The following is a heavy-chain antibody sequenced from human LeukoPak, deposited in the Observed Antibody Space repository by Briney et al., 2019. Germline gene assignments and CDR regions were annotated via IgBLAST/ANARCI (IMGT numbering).Heavy chain of an antibody. V-gene: IGHV1-2*02. D-gene: IGHD2-8*02. CDR2: FDPKSGGT. CDR3: ARVLGVNAFDV. J-gene: IGHJ3*01. Sequence: ASVKVSCKASGYTLTDNHLYWVRQAPGQGLEWMGWFDPKSGGTNLAQNFQGRLTMTRDTSTSTAYMELSRLTFDDTAVYYCARVLGVNAFDVWGQGTMVTVSS. CDR1: GYTLTDNH.